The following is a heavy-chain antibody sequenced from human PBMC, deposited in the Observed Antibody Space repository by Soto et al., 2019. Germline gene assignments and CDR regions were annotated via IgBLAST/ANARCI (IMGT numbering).Heavy chain of an antibody. J-gene: IGHJ6*02. CDR1: GGTFSSYA. Sequence: SVKVSCKASGGTFSSYAISWVRQAPGQGLEWMGGIIPIFGTANYAQKFQGRVTITADESTSTAYMELSSLRSEDTAVYYCARDFSGGSYYYYYYYGMDVWGQGTTVTVSS. CDR3: ARDFSGGSYYYYYYYGMDV. D-gene: IGHD1-26*01. CDR2: IIPIFGTA. V-gene: IGHV1-69*13.